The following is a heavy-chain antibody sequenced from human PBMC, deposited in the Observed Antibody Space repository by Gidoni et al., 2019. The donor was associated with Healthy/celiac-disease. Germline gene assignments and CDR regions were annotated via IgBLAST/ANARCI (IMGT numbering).Heavy chain of an antibody. J-gene: IGHJ4*02. CDR3: ARDGRWKITSQPKD. CDR1: GFTFSSYA. CDR2: ISHDGSNK. D-gene: IGHD1-26*01. Sequence: QVQLVESGGGVVQPGRSLRLSCAASGFTFSSYAMHWVRQAPGKGLEWVAVISHDGSNKYYADSVKGRFTISRDNSKNTLYLQMNSLRAEDTAVYYCARDGRWKITSQPKDWGQGTLVTVSS. V-gene: IGHV3-30-3*01.